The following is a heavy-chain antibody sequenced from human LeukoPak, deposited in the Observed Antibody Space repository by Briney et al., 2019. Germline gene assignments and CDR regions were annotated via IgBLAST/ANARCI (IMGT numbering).Heavy chain of an antibody. Sequence: ASVKVSCRASGGTFSSYAISWVRQAPGQGLEWMGGIIPIFGTANYAQKFQGRVTITADKSTSTAYMELSSLRSEDTAVYYCARDLKEAFDIWGQGTMVTVSS. CDR3: ARDLKEAFDI. J-gene: IGHJ3*02. V-gene: IGHV1-69*06. CDR1: GGTFSSYA. CDR2: IIPIFGTA.